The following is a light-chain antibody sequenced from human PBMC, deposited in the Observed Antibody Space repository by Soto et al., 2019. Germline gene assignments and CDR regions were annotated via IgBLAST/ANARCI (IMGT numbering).Light chain of an antibody. CDR2: EVS. V-gene: IGLV2-14*01. J-gene: IGLJ1*01. CDR1: SSDVGGYNY. CDR3: SSYTSSSTRV. Sequence: QSVLTQPASVSGSPGQSITISCTGTSSDVGGYNYVSWYQQHPGKAPKLMIYEVSNRPSRVSNRFSGSKSGNTASLTISGLQAEDEADYYCSSYTSSSTRVFGTGTKLTVL.